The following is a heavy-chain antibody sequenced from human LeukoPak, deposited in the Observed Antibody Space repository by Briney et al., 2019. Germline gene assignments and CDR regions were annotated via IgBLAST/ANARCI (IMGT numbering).Heavy chain of an antibody. J-gene: IGHJ6*02. V-gene: IGHV1-3*01. D-gene: IGHD2-2*01. CDR1: GYTFTSYT. Sequence: ASVKVSCKASGYTFTSYTLHWVRQAPGQRLEWMGWINPANGNTKYSQKFQGRVTITRDTSASTAYMELSSLRSEDTAVYYCARGSTSSDYYYYGMDVWGQGTTVTVSS. CDR3: ARGSTSSDYYYYGMDV. CDR2: INPANGNT.